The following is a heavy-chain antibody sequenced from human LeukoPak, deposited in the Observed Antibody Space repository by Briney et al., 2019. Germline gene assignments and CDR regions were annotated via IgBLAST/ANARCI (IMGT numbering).Heavy chain of an antibody. D-gene: IGHD5-12*01. Sequence: PGGSLRLSCAASGFTFSSYGMHWVRQAPGKGLEWVAVISYDGSNKYYADSMKGRFTISRDNSKNTLYLQMNSLRAEDTAVYYCARGGYEFDSWGQGTLVTVSS. J-gene: IGHJ4*02. CDR1: GFTFSSYG. V-gene: IGHV3-30*03. CDR3: ARGGYEFDS. CDR2: ISYDGSNK.